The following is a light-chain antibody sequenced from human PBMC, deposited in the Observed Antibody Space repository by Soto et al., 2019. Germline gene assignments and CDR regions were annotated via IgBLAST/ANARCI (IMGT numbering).Light chain of an antibody. Sequence: QSALTQPASVSGSPGQSITISCTGTSSDVGGYNYVSWYQQHPGKAPKLMIYDVSNRPSGVSNRFSGSKSGNTASLTISGLPDEDEADYYCSSYTSSSHVVFGGGTKLTVL. V-gene: IGLV2-14*01. J-gene: IGLJ2*01. CDR3: SSYTSSSHVV. CDR2: DVS. CDR1: SSDVGGYNY.